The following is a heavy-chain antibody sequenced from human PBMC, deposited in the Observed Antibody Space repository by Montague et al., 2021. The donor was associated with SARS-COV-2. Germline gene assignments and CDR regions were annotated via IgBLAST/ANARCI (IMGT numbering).Heavy chain of an antibody. J-gene: IGHJ3*02. CDR2: IYYIGST. CDR1: GGSLSSSSYY. Sequence: LSLPFPFSGGSLSSSSYYWGWIRQPPGKGLEWIGSIYYIGSTHYNPSLKSRVTISVDTSKNQFSLKLSSVTAADTAVYYCARHGLAGITIFGVVTPRGGFDIWGQGTMVTVSS. D-gene: IGHD3-3*01. CDR3: ARHGLAGITIFGVVTPRGGFDI. V-gene: IGHV4-39*01.